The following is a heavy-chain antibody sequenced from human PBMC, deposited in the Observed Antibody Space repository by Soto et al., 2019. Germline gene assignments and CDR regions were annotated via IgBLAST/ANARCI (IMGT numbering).Heavy chain of an antibody. Sequence: SGPTLVNPTQTLTLTCTFSGFSLSTSGMRVSWIRQPPGKALEWLARIDWDDDKFYSTSLKTRLTISKDTSKNQVVLTMTNMDPVDTATYCCARTPYYYDSSGYYYDYWGQGTLVTVSS. CDR1: GFSLSTSGMR. J-gene: IGHJ4*02. CDR3: ARTPYYYDSSGYYYDY. CDR2: IDWDDDK. V-gene: IGHV2-70*04. D-gene: IGHD3-22*01.